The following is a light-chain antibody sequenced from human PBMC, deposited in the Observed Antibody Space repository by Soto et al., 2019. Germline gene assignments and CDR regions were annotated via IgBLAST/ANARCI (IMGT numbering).Light chain of an antibody. Sequence: IGITRSPGSLCASVGDRVTITCQASQDISNYLNWYQQKPGKAPKLLIYDASNLETGVPSRFSGSGSGTDFTFTISSLQPEDIATYYCQQYDNLPLTFGGGTKVDIK. J-gene: IGKJ4*01. CDR1: QDISNY. CDR2: DAS. CDR3: QQYDNLPLT. V-gene: IGKV1-33*01.